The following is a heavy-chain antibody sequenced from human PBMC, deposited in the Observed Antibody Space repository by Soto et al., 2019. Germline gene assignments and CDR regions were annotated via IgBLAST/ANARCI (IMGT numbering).Heavy chain of an antibody. D-gene: IGHD6-19*01. V-gene: IGHV1-69*06. Sequence: QVQLVQSGAEVKKPGSSAKVSCKASGGSFSSYAISWVRQAPVQGLEWMGGIIPIFGTATYAQKFQGRVTIIADKSTSTAYMELSSLRSEDTAVYYCARAGPVAGNHAFDIWGQGTLVTVSS. J-gene: IGHJ3*02. CDR2: IIPIFGTA. CDR3: ARAGPVAGNHAFDI. CDR1: GGSFSSYA.